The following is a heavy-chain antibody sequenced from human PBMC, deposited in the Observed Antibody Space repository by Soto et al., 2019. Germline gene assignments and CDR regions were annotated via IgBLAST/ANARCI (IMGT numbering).Heavy chain of an antibody. J-gene: IGHJ4*02. CDR1: VGSISNFY. Sequence: SETLSLTCTVSVGSISNFYWSWIRQPPGKGLEWIGYISYSGNTNYNPSLKSRASISVDTSKNQLSLNLTSVTAADTAVYYCARAPMVLSRSYCDSWGQGTPVTVSS. D-gene: IGHD2-8*01. V-gene: IGHV4-59*01. CDR2: ISYSGNT. CDR3: ARAPMVLSRSYCDS.